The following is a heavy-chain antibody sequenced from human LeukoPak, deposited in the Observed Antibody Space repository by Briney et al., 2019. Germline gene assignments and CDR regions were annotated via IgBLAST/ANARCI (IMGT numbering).Heavy chain of an antibody. CDR2: INPSGGST. CDR3: ATQLELRIFDY. D-gene: IGHD1-7*01. CDR1: GYTFTSYY. V-gene: IGHV1-46*01. J-gene: IGHJ4*02. Sequence: ASVKVSCKASGYTFTSYYMHWVRQAPGQGLEWMGIINPSGGSTSYAQKFQGRVTMTRDMSTSTDYMELSSLRAEDTAVYYCATQLELRIFDYWGQGTLVTVSS.